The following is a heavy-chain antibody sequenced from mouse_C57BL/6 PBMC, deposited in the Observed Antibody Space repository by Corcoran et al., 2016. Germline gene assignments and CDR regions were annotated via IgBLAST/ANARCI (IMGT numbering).Heavy chain of an antibody. J-gene: IGHJ4*01. CDR2: INTYSGVP. V-gene: IGHV9-3*01. Sequence: QIQLVQSGPELKKPGETVKISCKASGYTFTTYGMSWVKQAPGKGLKWMGWINTYSGVPTYADDFKGRFAFSLETSASTAYLQINNLKNEDTATYFCARSGGYYGSSPLRSMDYWGQGTSVTVSS. CDR1: GYTFTTYG. D-gene: IGHD1-1*01. CDR3: ARSGGYYGSSPLRSMDY.